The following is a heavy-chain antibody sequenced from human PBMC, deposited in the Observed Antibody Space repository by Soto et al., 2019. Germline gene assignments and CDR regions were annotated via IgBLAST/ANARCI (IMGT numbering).Heavy chain of an antibody. V-gene: IGHV1-69*13. D-gene: IGHD3-22*01. Sequence: ASVKVSCKVSGGTVSSYAISWVRQAPGQGLEWMGGIIPIFGTANYAQKFQGRVTITADESTSTAYMELSSLRSEDTAVYYCARDGYYYDSSGSPAGIDYWGQGTLVTVSS. CDR1: GGTVSSYA. CDR3: ARDGYYYDSSGSPAGIDY. J-gene: IGHJ4*02. CDR2: IIPIFGTA.